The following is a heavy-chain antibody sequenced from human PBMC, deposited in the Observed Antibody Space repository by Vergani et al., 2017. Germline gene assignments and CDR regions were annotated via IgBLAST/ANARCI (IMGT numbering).Heavy chain of an antibody. CDR3: AREYSSSVGFLAY. J-gene: IGHJ4*02. Sequence: QVQLQESGPGLVKPSQTLSLTCTVSGGSISSGTYYWNWIRQPAGKALEWIGRIYTSGRTYYNPSLKSRVTISINTSKNQFSLKLSSVTAADTAVYYCAREYSSSVGFLAYWGQGTVVTVSS. CDR1: GGSISSGTYY. D-gene: IGHD6-6*01. CDR2: IYTSGRT. V-gene: IGHV4-61*02.